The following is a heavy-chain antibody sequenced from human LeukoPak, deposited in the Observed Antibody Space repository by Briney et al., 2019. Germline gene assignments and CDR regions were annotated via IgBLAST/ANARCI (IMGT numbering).Heavy chain of an antibody. CDR3: AKDSGWLLPLDY. Sequence: GGSLRLSCAASGITFGNNWMHWVRQAPGKGLVWISRINSDGGGAIYADSVKGRFTVSRDNAKNTLYLQMNSLTAEDTAVYYCAKDSGWLLPLDYWGQGTLVTVSS. CDR2: INSDGGGA. J-gene: IGHJ4*02. CDR1: GITFGNNW. V-gene: IGHV3-74*01. D-gene: IGHD3-22*01.